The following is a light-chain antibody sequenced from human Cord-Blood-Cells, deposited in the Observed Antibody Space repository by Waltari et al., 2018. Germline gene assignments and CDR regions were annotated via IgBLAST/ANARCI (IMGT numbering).Light chain of an antibody. Sequence: DIVMTQSPDSLAVYLGESATINCKSSQSVLYSSNNKNYLAWYQQKQGQPPKLLIYWASTRESGVPDRFSGSGSGTDFTLTISSLQAEDVAVYYCQQYYSTPITFGQGTRLEIK. CDR2: WAS. CDR3: QQYYSTPIT. J-gene: IGKJ5*01. V-gene: IGKV4-1*01. CDR1: QSVLYSSNNKNY.